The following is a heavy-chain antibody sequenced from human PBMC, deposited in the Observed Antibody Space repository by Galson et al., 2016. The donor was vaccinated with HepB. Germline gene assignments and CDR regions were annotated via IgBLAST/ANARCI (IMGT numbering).Heavy chain of an antibody. CDR3: ATTYGSGVTNWFDP. CDR1: GYTFSSYA. Sequence: SVKVSCKASGYTFSSYAIHWVRQAPGQRLEWMGWINTAKGNTHYSQKFQGRVIITRDTFASTAYMELSSLRSEDTAVYYCATTYGSGVTNWFDPWGQGTLVTVSP. CDR2: INTAKGNT. D-gene: IGHD3-10*01. J-gene: IGHJ5*02. V-gene: IGHV1-3*04.